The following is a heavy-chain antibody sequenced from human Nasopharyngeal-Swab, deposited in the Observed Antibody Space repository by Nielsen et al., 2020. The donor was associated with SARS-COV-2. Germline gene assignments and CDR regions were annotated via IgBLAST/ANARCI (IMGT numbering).Heavy chain of an antibody. D-gene: IGHD5-12*01. J-gene: IGHJ4*02. CDR3: AREGGYDSYYFDY. CDR1: GFTFSSYG. Sequence: GGSLRLSCAASGFTFSSYGMHWVRQAPGKGLEWVAVIWYDGSNKYYADSVKGRFTIPRDNSKNTLYLQMNSLRAEDTAVYYCAREGGYDSYYFDYWGQGTLVAVSS. V-gene: IGHV3-33*01. CDR2: IWYDGSNK.